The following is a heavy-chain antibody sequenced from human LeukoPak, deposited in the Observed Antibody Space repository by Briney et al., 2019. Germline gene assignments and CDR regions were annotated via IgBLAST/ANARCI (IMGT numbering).Heavy chain of an antibody. CDR1: GFTFSSYA. CDR2: ISYDGSNK. Sequence: GGSLRPSCAASGFTFSSYAMHWVRQAPGKGLEWVAVISYDGSNKYYADSVKGRFTISRDNSKNTLYLQMNSLRAEDTAVYYCARDLTGISYWGQGTLVTVSS. J-gene: IGHJ4*02. V-gene: IGHV3-30-3*01. CDR3: ARDLTGISY. D-gene: IGHD7-27*01.